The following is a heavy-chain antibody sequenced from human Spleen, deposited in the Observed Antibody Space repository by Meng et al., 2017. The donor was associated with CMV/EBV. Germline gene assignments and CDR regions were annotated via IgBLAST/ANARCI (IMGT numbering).Heavy chain of an antibody. Sequence: PSGFNCRSLAMHWVRQAPGKGLEWVAVISYDGRNKFYADSVKGRFTISRDNSKNILSLQMNSLRVEDTAVYYCARTLPSAWYGPVGYWGQGTLVTVSS. D-gene: IGHD6-19*01. V-gene: IGHV3-30*04. J-gene: IGHJ4*02. CDR1: GFNCRSLA. CDR3: ARTLPSAWYGPVGY. CDR2: ISYDGRNK.